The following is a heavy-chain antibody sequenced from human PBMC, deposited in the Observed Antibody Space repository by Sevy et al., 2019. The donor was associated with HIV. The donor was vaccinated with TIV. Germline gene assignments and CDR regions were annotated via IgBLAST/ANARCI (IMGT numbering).Heavy chain of an antibody. Sequence: ASVKVSRKASGYTFTNHGISWVRQAPGQGLEWMGWINPHNGNTKYALKLQGRVTMTTDTSTNTAYMEVRSLRSDDTAVYYCAREGTLVTMIIWGQGTLVTVSS. V-gene: IGHV1-18*01. D-gene: IGHD3-22*01. CDR2: INPHNGNT. CDR3: AREGTLVTMII. J-gene: IGHJ4*02. CDR1: GYTFTNHG.